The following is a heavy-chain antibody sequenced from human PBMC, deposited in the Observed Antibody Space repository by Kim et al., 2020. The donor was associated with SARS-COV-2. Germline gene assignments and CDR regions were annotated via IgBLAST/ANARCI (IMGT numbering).Heavy chain of an antibody. Sequence: SVRGRFTISRDISKRTLFLQMNRLRPEDTAVYYCATDWAAFSSGTYVFDFWGRGTLVTVSS. J-gene: IGHJ4*02. V-gene: IGHV3-30*02. CDR3: ATDWAAFSSGTYVFDF. D-gene: IGHD3-10*01.